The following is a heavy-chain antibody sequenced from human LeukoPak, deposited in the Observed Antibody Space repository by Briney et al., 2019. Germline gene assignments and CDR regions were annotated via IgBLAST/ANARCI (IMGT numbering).Heavy chain of an antibody. Sequence: SETLSLTCSVSGGSLSGYSWTWIRQSPGKGLEWIGEVNESGRSNYSPSLRSRVTISRDMSKKHFSLDLRSLTAADTALYFCARSQSVWAAPGFDNWGQGTMVTVS. V-gene: IGHV4-34*01. J-gene: IGHJ3*02. D-gene: IGHD7-27*01. CDR3: ARSQSVWAAPGFDN. CDR1: GGSLSGYS. CDR2: VNESGRS.